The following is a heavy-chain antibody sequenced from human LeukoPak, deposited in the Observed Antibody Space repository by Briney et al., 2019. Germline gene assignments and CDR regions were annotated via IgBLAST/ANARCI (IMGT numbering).Heavy chain of an antibody. Sequence: SGTLSLTCAVSGGSITSSNWWSWVRQPPGKGLEWIGEIFHSGSTNYNWSLKSRVTISVDTSKNQFSLKLSSVTAADTAVYYCAREPRKMDYYDSSGYLGWGQGTLVTVSS. D-gene: IGHD3-22*01. CDR2: IFHSGST. V-gene: IGHV4-4*02. CDR1: GGSITSSNW. J-gene: IGHJ4*02. CDR3: AREPRKMDYYDSSGYLG.